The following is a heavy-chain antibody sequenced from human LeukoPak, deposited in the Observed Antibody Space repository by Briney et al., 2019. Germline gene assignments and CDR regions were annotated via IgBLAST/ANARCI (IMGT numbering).Heavy chain of an antibody. Sequence: SETLSLTCAVSGFSISSYYWSWIRQPAGKGLEWIGRIYTSGSTNYNPSLKRRATMSVDTSNNQFSLKLSSVTRPDTAVYYYARDQLYGSYYYYYMDVWGKGTTVTVSS. CDR1: GFSISSYY. CDR3: ARDQLYGSYYYYYMDV. CDR2: IYTSGST. D-gene: IGHD4-17*01. J-gene: IGHJ6*03. V-gene: IGHV4-4*07.